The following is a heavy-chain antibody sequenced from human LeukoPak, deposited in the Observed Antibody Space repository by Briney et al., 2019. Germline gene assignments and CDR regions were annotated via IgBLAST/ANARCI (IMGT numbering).Heavy chain of an antibody. CDR2: INHSGST. D-gene: IGHD1-1*01. Sequence: SETLSLTCAVYGGSFSSYYWSWLRQPPGKGLEWVGEINHSGSTNYNPSLKSRVTISVDTSKNQFSLKLSSVTAADTAVYYCARGRKLPALDFDYWGQGTLVTVSS. V-gene: IGHV4-34*01. CDR1: GGSFSSYY. J-gene: IGHJ4*02. CDR3: ARGRKLPALDFDY.